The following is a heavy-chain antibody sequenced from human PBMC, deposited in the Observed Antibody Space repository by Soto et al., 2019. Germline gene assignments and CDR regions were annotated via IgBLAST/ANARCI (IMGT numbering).Heavy chain of an antibody. Sequence: WSLRLSCAASVFTFSTYAMSWVRQAPWKGLEWVSAISGSGGSTYYADSVKGRFTISRDNSKNTLYLQMNSLRAEDTAVYYCAKGSYCTNGICYKYWGQGTLVTVSS. CDR2: ISGSGGST. V-gene: IGHV3-23*01. CDR1: VFTFSTYA. CDR3: AKGSYCTNGICYKY. J-gene: IGHJ4*02. D-gene: IGHD2-8*01.